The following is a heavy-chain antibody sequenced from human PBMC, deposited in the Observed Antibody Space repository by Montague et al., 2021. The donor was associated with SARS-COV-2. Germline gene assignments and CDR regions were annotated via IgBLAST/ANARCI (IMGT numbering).Heavy chain of an antibody. V-gene: IGHV4-4*02. CDR1: GVSITSTNW. J-gene: IGHJ4*02. CDR2: ISYGGIA. D-gene: IGHD4-11*01. CDR3: AGKVLTVPADY. Sequence: SKTLSLTCAVSGVSITSTNWWSLVRQPPGKRLEWIGEISYGGIATYNPSLKSRATISMDTSRNLFSLMLSSVTAADSAIYYCAGKVLTVPADYWGQGTLVTVS.